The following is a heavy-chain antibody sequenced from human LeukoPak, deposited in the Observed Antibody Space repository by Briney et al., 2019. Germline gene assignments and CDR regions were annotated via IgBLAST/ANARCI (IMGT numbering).Heavy chain of an antibody. V-gene: IGHV1-8*03. CDR3: ARVDGSAYD. D-gene: IGHD5-12*01. CDR2: INPNSGYT. CDR1: GYTFTSYD. J-gene: IGHJ4*02. Sequence: ASVKVSCKASGYTFTSYDINWVRQAPGQGLEWMGWINPNSGYTDYAQKFQGRVTITRDTSLTTAYMELRSLRSEDTAVYFVARVDGSAYDWGQGTLVTVSS.